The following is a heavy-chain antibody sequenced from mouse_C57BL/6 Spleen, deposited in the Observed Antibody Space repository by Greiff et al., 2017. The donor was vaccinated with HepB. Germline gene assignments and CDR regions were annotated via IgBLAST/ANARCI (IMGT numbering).Heavy chain of an antibody. CDR3: ARYPYYGSSSYAMDY. CDR2: IYPGDGDT. Sequence: VKLMESGPELVKPGASVKISCKASGYAFSSSWMNWVKQRPGKGLEWIGRIYPGDGDTNYNGKFKGKATLTADKSSSTAYMQLSSLTSEDSAVYFCARYPYYGSSSYAMDYWGQGTSVTVSS. V-gene: IGHV1-82*01. CDR1: GYAFSSSW. J-gene: IGHJ4*01. D-gene: IGHD1-1*01.